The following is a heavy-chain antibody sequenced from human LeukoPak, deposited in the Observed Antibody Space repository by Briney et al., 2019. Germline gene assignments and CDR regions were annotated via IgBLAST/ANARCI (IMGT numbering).Heavy chain of an antibody. CDR3: ARGATYYYDSSGYLY. D-gene: IGHD3-22*01. V-gene: IGHV1-2*02. CDR2: INPNSGGT. CDR1: GYTFTGYY. J-gene: IGHJ4*02. Sequence: APVKVSCKASGYTFTGYYIHWVRQAPGQGLEWMGWINPNSGGTNYAQKFQNRVTMTRDTSISTAYMELGRLRSDDTAVYYCARGATYYYDSSGYLYWGQGTLVTVSS.